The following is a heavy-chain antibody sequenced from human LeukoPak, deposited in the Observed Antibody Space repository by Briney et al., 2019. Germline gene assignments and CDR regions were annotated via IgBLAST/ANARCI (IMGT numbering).Heavy chain of an antibody. Sequence: SETLSLTCAVSGGSISSSNWWSWVRQPPGKGLEWIGEIYHSGSTNYNPSLKSRVTISVDTSKNQFSLKLSSVTAADTAVYYCAGRWYYYDSSGYYYCWGQGTMVTVSS. CDR1: GGSISSSNW. V-gene: IGHV4-4*02. CDR3: AGRWYYYDSSGYYYC. CDR2: IYHSGST. D-gene: IGHD3-22*01. J-gene: IGHJ3*01.